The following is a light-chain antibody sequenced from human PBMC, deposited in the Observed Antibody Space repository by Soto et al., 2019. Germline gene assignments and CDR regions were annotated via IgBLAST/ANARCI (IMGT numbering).Light chain of an antibody. CDR2: AAS. Sequence: IQMTQSPSSLSASIGDRVTITCRASQSISTYLDWYQQKPGKAPKVLIYAASSLQSGVPSRFRGSGSGTDFILTISRLQPEDFATYYCQQYYSTPHTFGQGTKLEIK. CDR1: QSISTY. CDR3: QQYYSTPHT. V-gene: IGKV1-39*01. J-gene: IGKJ2*01.